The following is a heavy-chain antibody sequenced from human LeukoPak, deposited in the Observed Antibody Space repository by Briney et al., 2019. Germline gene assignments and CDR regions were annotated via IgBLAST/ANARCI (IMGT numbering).Heavy chain of an antibody. V-gene: IGHV3-21*01. CDR1: GFTFSDYS. Sequence: GESLKISCAASGFTFSDYSMNWVRQAPGKGLEWVSSISRRSRHLYYAGSVKGRFTISRDNAKNSLYLQMNSLRAEDMAVYYCVRDLMGAGGTTAYFHHWGQGTLVTVSS. CDR2: ISRRSRHL. CDR3: VRDLMGAGGTTAYFHH. J-gene: IGHJ1*01. D-gene: IGHD1-1*01.